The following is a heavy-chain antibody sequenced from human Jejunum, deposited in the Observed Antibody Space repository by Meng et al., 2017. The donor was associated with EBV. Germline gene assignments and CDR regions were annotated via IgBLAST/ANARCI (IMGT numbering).Heavy chain of an antibody. V-gene: IGHV2-5*02. CDR1: GFSLSTSGVG. CDR3: ARRYGDYVRYFDS. D-gene: IGHD4-17*01. CDR2: IYWDENK. Sequence: QIPLKESGPTLDKPTETLTLTCTVSGFSLSTSGVGVGWIRQPPGKALEWLAHIYWDENKRYSTSLRSRLSIMKDTSKSQVVLTMTNMDPVDTATYYCARRYGDYVRYFDSWGQGIQVTVSS. J-gene: IGHJ4*02.